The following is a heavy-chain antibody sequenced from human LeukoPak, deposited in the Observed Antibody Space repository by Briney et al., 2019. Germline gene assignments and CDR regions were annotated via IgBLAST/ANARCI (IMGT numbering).Heavy chain of an antibody. J-gene: IGHJ4*02. Sequence: PSETLYLTCSVSGGSIGTNFWSWIRQVPGNGLEWIGYRSYSGSTNYNPSLKSRVSISIDTSKNQFSLELSSVTAADTAVYYCARSDTHHIHSSSWHFDYWGQGTLVTVSS. CDR2: RSYSGST. CDR1: GGSIGTNF. CDR3: ARSDTHHIHSSSWHFDY. V-gene: IGHV4-59*01. D-gene: IGHD6-13*01.